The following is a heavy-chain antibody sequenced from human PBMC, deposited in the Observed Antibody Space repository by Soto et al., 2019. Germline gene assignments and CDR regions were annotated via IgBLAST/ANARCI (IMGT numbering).Heavy chain of an antibody. V-gene: IGHV3-53*02. CDR1: GFTVSSDY. CDR3: ARRGTITPDAFDL. J-gene: IGHJ3*01. CDR2: IFSGENT. Sequence: DVQLVETGGGLIQPGGSLRLSCAASGFTVSSDYMSWVRQAPGKGLEWVSVIFSGENTYYADSVKGRFTISRDNSENTLSLQMNNVRADDTALYYCARRGTITPDAFDLWGRGTMVTVSS. D-gene: IGHD3-16*01.